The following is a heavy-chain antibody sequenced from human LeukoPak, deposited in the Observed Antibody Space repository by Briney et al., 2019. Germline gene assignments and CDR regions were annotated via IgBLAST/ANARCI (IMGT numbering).Heavy chain of an antibody. CDR2: IWYDGSNK. J-gene: IGHJ4*02. V-gene: IGHV3-33*01. CDR1: GFTFSSYG. CDR3: ASIPKGGVAGRRVLDY. Sequence: GGSLRLSCAASGFTFSSYGMHWVRQAPGKGLEWVAVIWYDGSNKYYADSVKGRFTISRDNSKNTLYLQMNSLRAEDTAVYYCASIPKGGVAGRRVLDYWGQGTLVTVSS. D-gene: IGHD6-19*01.